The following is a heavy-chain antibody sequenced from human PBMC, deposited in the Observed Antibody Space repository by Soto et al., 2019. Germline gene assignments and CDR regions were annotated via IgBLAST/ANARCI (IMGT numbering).Heavy chain of an antibody. CDR1: GGTFSSYA. CDR3: ASHYDSSGYYYRGLDY. D-gene: IGHD3-22*01. CDR2: IIPIFGTA. Sequence: QVQLVQSGAEVKKPGSSXKXSCKASGGTFSSYAISWVRQAPGQGLEWMGGIIPIFGTADYAQKFQGRVTITADESTSTGNMELSSLRSEDTAVYYCASHYDSSGYYYRGLDYWGQGTLVTVSS. V-gene: IGHV1-69*12. J-gene: IGHJ4*02.